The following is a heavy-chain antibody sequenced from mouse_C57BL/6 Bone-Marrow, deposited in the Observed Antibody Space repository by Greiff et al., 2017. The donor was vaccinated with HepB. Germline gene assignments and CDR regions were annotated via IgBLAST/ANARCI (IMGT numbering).Heavy chain of an antibody. J-gene: IGHJ2*01. CDR2: IYPRSGNT. CDR1: GYTFTSYG. Sequence: QVQLQQSGAELARPGASVKLSCKASGYTFTSYGISWVKQRTGQGLEWIGEIYPRSGNTYYNEKFKGKATLTADKSSSTAYMELRSLTSEDSAVYVCARGGLLLWYFDYWGQGTTLTVSS. D-gene: IGHD2-3*01. CDR3: ARGGLLLWYFDY. V-gene: IGHV1-81*01.